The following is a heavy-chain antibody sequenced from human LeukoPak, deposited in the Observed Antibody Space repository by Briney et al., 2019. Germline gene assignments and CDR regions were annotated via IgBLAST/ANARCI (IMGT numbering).Heavy chain of an antibody. CDR2: IYPGDSDT. CDR1: GYNFTNYW. J-gene: IGHJ3*02. CDR3: ARRYYYGSGSLGAFDI. V-gene: IGHV5-51*01. D-gene: IGHD3-10*01. Sequence: GESLRIPCKGSGYNFTNYWIGWVRQMPGKGLEWMGIIYPGDSDTRYSPSFQGQVTISADKSISTAYLQWSSLKASDTAMYYCARRYYYGSGSLGAFDIWGQGTMVTVSS.